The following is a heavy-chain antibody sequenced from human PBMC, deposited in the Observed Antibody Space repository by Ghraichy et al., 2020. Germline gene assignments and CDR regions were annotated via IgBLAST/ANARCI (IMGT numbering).Heavy chain of an antibody. CDR2: ISGSGGSV. D-gene: IGHD5-18*01. V-gene: IGHV3-23*01. J-gene: IGHJ4*02. Sequence: GGSLRLSCASSGFTFSSYAMSWVRQAPGKGLEWVSAISGSGGSVYYADSVMGRFTISRDNSKNTLYLQMNSLRAEDTAVYYCAKDEAYGYNYGYVDHWGQGTLVTVSS. CDR3: AKDEAYGYNYGYVDH. CDR1: GFTFSSYA.